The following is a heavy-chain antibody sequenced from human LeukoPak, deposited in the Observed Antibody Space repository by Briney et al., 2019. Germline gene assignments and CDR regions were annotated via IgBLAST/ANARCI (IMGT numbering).Heavy chain of an antibody. V-gene: IGHV4-61*08. CDR1: GGSISSGDYY. D-gene: IGHD6-13*01. CDR3: ARTRSSTWHLLDY. J-gene: IGHJ4*02. Sequence: SQTLSLTCTVSGGSISSGDYYWSWIRQPPGKGLEWIGHIYDSGSTNYNPSLKSRVTISVDTSKNQFSLKLSSVTAADTAVYYCARTRSSTWHLLDYWGQGTLVTVSS. CDR2: IYDSGST.